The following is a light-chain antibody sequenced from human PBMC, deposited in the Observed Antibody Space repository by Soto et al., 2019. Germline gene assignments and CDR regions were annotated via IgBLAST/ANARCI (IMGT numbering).Light chain of an antibody. CDR2: AAS. Sequence: AIQFTQSPSSLSASVGNRVTITCRASQGISSDLAWYQQKPGKAPKLLIYAASSGASGVPERFSGSGSETGFTLTINRLQPEDFAVYYCQYFGNSLITFGQGTRLEIK. CDR1: QGISSD. J-gene: IGKJ5*01. V-gene: IGKV1D-13*01. CDR3: QYFGNSLIT.